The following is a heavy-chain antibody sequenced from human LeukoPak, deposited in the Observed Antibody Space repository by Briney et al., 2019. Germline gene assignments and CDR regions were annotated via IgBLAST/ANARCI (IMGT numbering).Heavy chain of an antibody. CDR2: ISYDGSNK. CDR1: GFTFSSYA. Sequence: PGGSLRLSCAASGFTFSSYAMSWVRQAPSKGLEWVAVISYDGSNKYYADSVKGRFTISRDNSKNTLYLQMNSLRAEDTAVYYCAKDLDWNAPGGMDVWGQGTTVTVSS. CDR3: AKDLDWNAPGGMDV. D-gene: IGHD1-1*01. V-gene: IGHV3-30*18. J-gene: IGHJ6*02.